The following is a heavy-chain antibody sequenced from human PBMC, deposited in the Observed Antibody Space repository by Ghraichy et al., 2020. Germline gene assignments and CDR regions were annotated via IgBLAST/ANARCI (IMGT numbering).Heavy chain of an antibody. CDR2: ITSSSSYT. CDR3: SSHSGSYSLDY. V-gene: IGHV3-11*06. CDR1: GFTFSDYY. D-gene: IGHD1-26*01. J-gene: IGHJ4*02. Sequence: GGSLRLSCAASGFTFSDYYMSWIRQAPGKGLEWVSYITSSSSYTNYADSVKGRFTISRDNARNSLYLQMNSLRAEDTAVYYCSSHSGSYSLDYWGQGTLVIVSS.